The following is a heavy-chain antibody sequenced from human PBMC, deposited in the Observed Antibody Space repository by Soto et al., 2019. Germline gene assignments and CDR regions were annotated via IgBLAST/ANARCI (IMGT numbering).Heavy chain of an antibody. D-gene: IGHD1-1*01. V-gene: IGHV3-53*01. CDR3: ASWLEREHAYDI. J-gene: IGHJ3*02. Sequence: LRLSCAALGLTVRGKKYITWVLQAPGKGLEWVSALYDVDGTYYADSAKGRFTISRDNSNNIIYLQMNSLGPDDTAVYCCASWLEREHAYDIWGLGTMVTVSS. CDR2: LYDVDGT. CDR1: GLTVRGKKY.